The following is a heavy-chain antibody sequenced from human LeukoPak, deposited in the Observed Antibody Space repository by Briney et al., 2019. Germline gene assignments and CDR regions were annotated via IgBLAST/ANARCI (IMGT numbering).Heavy chain of an antibody. Sequence: SGTLSLTCGVSGGSITSENWWNWVRPPPGKGPEWIAEIYHRGLTNYSPSLKSRVIISMDKSRNQFSLHLTSVTAADTAVYFCARHRDYYDTWGHGTLVTVSS. J-gene: IGHJ4*01. CDR1: GGSITSENW. V-gene: IGHV4-4*02. CDR2: IYHRGLT. D-gene: IGHD3-22*01. CDR3: ARHRDYYDT.